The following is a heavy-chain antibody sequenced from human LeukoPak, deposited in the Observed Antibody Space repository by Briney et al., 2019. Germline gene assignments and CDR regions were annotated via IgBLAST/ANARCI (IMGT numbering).Heavy chain of an antibody. CDR3: ARESEFEATGYLY. Sequence: KTSETLSLTCTVSGGSISSSSYYWGWIRQPPGKGLEWIGSIYYSGSTYYNPSLKSRVTLSVDTSKNHFSVKLSSVTAADTAVYYCARESEFEATGYLYWGQGILVTVSS. CDR2: IYYSGST. D-gene: IGHD3-9*01. V-gene: IGHV4-39*02. J-gene: IGHJ4*02. CDR1: GGSISSSSYY.